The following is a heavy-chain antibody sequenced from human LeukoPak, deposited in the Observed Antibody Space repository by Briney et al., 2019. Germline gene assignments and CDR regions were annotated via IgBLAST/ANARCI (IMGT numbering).Heavy chain of an antibody. CDR3: AKHIVVVTADYYYYMDV. V-gene: IGHV3-21*01. Sequence: GGSLRLSCAASGFTFSSYSMNRVRQAPGKGLEWVSSISSSSSYIYYADSVKGRFTISRDNAKNSLYLQMNSLRAEDTAVYYCAKHIVVVTADYYYYMDVWGKGTTVTVSS. J-gene: IGHJ6*03. CDR2: ISSSSSYI. CDR1: GFTFSSYS. D-gene: IGHD2-21*02.